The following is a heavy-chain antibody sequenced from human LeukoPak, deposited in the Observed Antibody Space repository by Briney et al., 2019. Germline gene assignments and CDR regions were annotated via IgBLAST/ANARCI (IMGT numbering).Heavy chain of an antibody. V-gene: IGHV4-34*01. CDR3: ARLSSNYDILTGYYNPYYFDY. Sequence: PSETLSLTCAVYGGSFSGYYWSWIRQPPGKGLEWIGEINHSGSTNYNPSLKSRVTISVDTSKNQFSLKLSSVTAADTAVYYCARLSSNYDILTGYYNPYYFDYWGQGTLVTVSS. D-gene: IGHD3-9*01. CDR2: INHSGST. J-gene: IGHJ4*02. CDR1: GGSFSGYY.